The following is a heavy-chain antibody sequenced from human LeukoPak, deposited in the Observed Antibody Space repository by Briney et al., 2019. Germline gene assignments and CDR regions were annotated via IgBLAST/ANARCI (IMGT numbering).Heavy chain of an antibody. CDR1: GFTFSSYG. CDR3: ARDTSVTHIFDY. V-gene: IGHV3-30*03. D-gene: IGHD4-17*01. CDR2: ISYDGSNK. J-gene: IGHJ4*02. Sequence: GGSLRLSCAASGFTFSSYGMHWVRQAPGKGLEWVAVISYDGSNKYYADSVKGRFTISRDNSKNTLYLQMNSLRAEDTAVYYCARDTSVTHIFDYWGQGTLVTVSS.